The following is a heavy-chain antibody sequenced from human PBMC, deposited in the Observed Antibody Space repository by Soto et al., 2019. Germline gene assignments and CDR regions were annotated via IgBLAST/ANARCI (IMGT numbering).Heavy chain of an antibody. Sequence: AGGSLRLSCAASGFTFDDYAMHWVRQAPGKGLEWVSGISWNSGSIGYADSVKGRFTISRDNAKNSLYLQMNSLRAEDTALYYCAKDQDNTDYYWIFDLWGRGTPVTVSS. D-gene: IGHD4-17*01. CDR1: GFTFDDYA. J-gene: IGHJ2*01. CDR2: ISWNSGSI. CDR3: AKDQDNTDYYWIFDL. V-gene: IGHV3-9*01.